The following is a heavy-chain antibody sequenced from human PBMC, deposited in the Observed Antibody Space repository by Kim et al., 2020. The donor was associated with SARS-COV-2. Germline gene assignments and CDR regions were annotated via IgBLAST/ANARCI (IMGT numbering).Heavy chain of an antibody. CDR2: ISYDGSNK. V-gene: IGHV3-30*18. CDR1: GFTFSSYG. D-gene: IGHD1-1*01. J-gene: IGHJ4*02. Sequence: GGSLRLSCAASGFTFSSYGMHWVRQAPGKGLEWVAVISYDGSNKYYADSVKGRFTISRDNSKNTLYLQMNSLRAEDTAVYYCAKDPGMNGYNSPNDYWGQGTLVTVSS. CDR3: AKDPGMNGYNSPNDY.